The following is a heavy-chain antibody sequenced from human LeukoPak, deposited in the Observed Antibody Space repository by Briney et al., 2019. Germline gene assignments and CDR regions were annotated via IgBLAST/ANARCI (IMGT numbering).Heavy chain of an antibody. V-gene: IGHV3-74*01. D-gene: IGHD6-13*01. CDR2: INSDGSST. J-gene: IGHJ6*03. CDR1: GFTFSSYW. Sequence: GGSLRLSCAASGFTFSSYWMHWVRPAPGKGLVWVSRINSDGSSTSYADSVKGRFTISRDNAKNTLYLQMNSLRAEDTAVYYCARAIAPRGYYYYYMDVWGKGTTVTVSS. CDR3: ARAIAPRGYYYYYMDV.